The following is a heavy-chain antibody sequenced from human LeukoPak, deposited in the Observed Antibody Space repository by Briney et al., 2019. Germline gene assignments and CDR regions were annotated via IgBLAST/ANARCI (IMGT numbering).Heavy chain of an antibody. D-gene: IGHD3-10*01. J-gene: IGHJ4*02. CDR1: GGSFSGYY. CDR2: INHSGST. V-gene: IGHV4-34*01. CDR3: ARDSRFGEFFDY. Sequence: SETLSLTCAVYGGSFSGYYWSWIRQPPGKGLEWIGEINHSGSTNYNPSLKSRVTISVDTSKNQFSLKLSSVTAADTAVYYCARDSRFGEFFDYWGQGTLVTVSS.